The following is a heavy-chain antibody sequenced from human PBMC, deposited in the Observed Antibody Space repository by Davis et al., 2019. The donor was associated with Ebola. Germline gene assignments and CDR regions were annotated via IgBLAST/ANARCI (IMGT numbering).Heavy chain of an antibody. CDR3: ENLDYGGKSGLDY. V-gene: IGHV3-23*01. CDR2: ISGSGGST. D-gene: IGHD4-23*01. J-gene: IGHJ4*02. CDR1: GSTLRSFA. Sequence: PGRSLRPSCPPSGSTLRSFATSWVRQVPGKGLEWVSAISGSGGSTYYADSVKGRFTIPRDNSKNTLYLQMNSLRAEDAAVYYCENLDYGGKSGLDYWGQGTLVTVSS.